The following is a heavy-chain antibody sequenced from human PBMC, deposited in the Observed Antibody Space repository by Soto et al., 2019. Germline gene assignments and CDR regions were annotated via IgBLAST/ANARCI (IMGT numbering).Heavy chain of an antibody. CDR2: IIPISGTA. CDR1: GGSSKNYA. CDR3: ARDMTVFTVPYFDY. D-gene: IGHD2-21*02. V-gene: IGHV1-69*06. Sequence: QVQLVQSGAEVKKPGSSVKVSCKASGGSSKNYAISWVRQAPGQGLEWMGGIIPISGTADYAQKFQGRLTITADNSTNTAYMELSSLRSEDTAVYYCARDMTVFTVPYFDYWGQGTLVTVSS. J-gene: IGHJ4*02.